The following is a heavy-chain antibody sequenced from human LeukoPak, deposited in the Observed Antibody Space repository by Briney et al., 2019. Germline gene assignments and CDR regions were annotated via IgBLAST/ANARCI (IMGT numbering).Heavy chain of an antibody. V-gene: IGHV4-39*01. D-gene: IGHD3-22*01. CDR1: GGSISSSNYY. CDR2: INYSGNT. J-gene: IGHJ4*02. Sequence: SETLSLTCTVSGGSISSSNYYWGWIRQPPGKGLEWIGSINYSGNTYYNPSLKSRVTISVDTSKNQFSLKLSSVTAADTAVYYCARRNFFDSSGPRYYFDYWGQGTLVTVSS. CDR3: ARRNFFDSSGPRYYFDY.